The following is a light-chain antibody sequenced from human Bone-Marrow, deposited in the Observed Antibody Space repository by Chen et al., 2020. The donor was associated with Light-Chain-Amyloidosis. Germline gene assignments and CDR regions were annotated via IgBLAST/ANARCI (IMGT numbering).Light chain of an antibody. CDR2: EAD. J-gene: IGLJ3*02. V-gene: IGLV6-57*01. CDR1: SGSIATNY. CDR3: RSYQGSSQGM. Sequence: NFMLTQPHSVSESPGKTVIISCTRSSGSIATNYVQWYQQRPGSSPTTMIYEADQRPSGVRGRFSASIGKSSHGASLTVSGLETGEGTDYCCRSYQGSSQGMFGGGTKLTVL.